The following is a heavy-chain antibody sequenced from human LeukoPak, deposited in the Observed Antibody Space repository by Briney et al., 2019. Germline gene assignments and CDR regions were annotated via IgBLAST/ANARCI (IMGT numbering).Heavy chain of an antibody. CDR1: GYSFGRYW. CDR2: VYGDDSDT. D-gene: IGHD2-2*01. CDR3: ARRSFGQETSADYFDH. V-gene: IGHV5-51*01. Sequence: GESLKISCQASGYSFGRYWIGWVRQTPGKGLEWMGIVYGDDSDTKYSPSFEGQVIFSAGKSTNTAFLEWGSLKASDTAIYYCARRSFGQETSADYFDHWGQGTPVTVSS. J-gene: IGHJ4*02.